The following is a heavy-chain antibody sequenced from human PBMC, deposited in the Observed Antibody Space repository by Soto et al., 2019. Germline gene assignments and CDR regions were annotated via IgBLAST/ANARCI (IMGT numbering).Heavy chain of an antibody. CDR3: ASIPMVRGPSDY. CDR2: INGDGTTT. V-gene: IGHV3-74*02. J-gene: IGHJ4*02. D-gene: IGHD3-10*01. CDR1: GFTFSTDW. Sequence: VRLVESGGGLVQPGGSLRLSCAASGFTFSTDWMHWVRQAPGKGLVWVSRINGDGTTTQYADSVKGRFTISRDNAKNTLYLQMNTLRGDDSAMYYCASIPMVRGPSDYWGQGTLCTVSS.